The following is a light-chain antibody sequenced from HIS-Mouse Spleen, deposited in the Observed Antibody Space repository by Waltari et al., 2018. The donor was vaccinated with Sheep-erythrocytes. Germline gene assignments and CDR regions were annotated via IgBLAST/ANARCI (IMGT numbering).Light chain of an antibody. J-gene: IGLJ3*02. CDR1: SSDVGSYNL. V-gene: IGLV2-23*01. CDR3: CSYAGSSTPWV. CDR2: EGS. Sequence: QSALTQPASVSGSPGQSITIPCPGPSSDVGSYNLVPWYHQHPGKAPKLMIYEGSKRPSGVSNRFSGSKSGNTASLTISGLQAEDEADYYCCSYAGSSTPWVFGGGTKLTVL.